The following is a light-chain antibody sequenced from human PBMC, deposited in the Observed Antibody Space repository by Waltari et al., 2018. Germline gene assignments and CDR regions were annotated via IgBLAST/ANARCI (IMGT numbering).Light chain of an antibody. CDR1: QSVSRF. Sequence: VLTQSPGNLPLSSGEGATLSCRASQSVSRFLAWYQQRPGQAPRLVISGASSRATGIPDRFSGSGSGTDFSLTISRLEPEDFAVYYCQNYVRLPVTFGQGTKVEI. J-gene: IGKJ1*01. CDR3: QNYVRLPVT. CDR2: GAS. V-gene: IGKV3-20*01.